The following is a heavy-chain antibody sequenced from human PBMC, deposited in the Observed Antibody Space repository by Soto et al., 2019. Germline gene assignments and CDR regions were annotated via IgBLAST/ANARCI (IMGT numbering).Heavy chain of an antibody. J-gene: IGHJ4*01. CDR3: AHLPWKQLWPRAPVVY. D-gene: IGHD5-18*01. Sequence: QITLKESGPPLVKPTQTLTLTCTFSGFSLSTSGVGVGWIRQPPGKALEWLGIIYWDDDKRYSPSLKRRLTITKDTSKNQLALTMTNMDPVDAATYYCAHLPWKQLWPRAPVVYWGHGTPVTVSS. V-gene: IGHV2-5*02. CDR2: IYWDDDK. CDR1: GFSLSTSGVG.